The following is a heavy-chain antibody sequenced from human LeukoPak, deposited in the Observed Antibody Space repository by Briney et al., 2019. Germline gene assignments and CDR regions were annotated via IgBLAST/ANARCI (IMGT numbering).Heavy chain of an antibody. J-gene: IGHJ4*02. CDR1: GFTFSSYA. Sequence: GGSLRLSCAASGFTFSSYAMSWVRQAPGKGLEWVSAISGSGGSTYYADSVKGRFTISRDNSKNTLYLQMNSLRAEDTAVYYCARVPLGYCSSTSCYTNFDYWGQGTLVTVSS. V-gene: IGHV3-23*01. D-gene: IGHD2-2*02. CDR3: ARVPLGYCSSTSCYTNFDY. CDR2: ISGSGGST.